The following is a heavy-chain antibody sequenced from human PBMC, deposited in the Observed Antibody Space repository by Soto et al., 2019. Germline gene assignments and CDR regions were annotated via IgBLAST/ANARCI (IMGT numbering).Heavy chain of an antibody. V-gene: IGHV4-59*08. D-gene: IGHD5-12*01. CDR2: IYYRGNT. Sequence: PSETLSLTCTVSGGSISSDYWGWIRQPPGKGLEWIGYIYYRGNTNYNPSLESRVTISIDTPKNQFSLRLSSVTAADTAVYYCAKNYGPQGYNYFGYWGQGTLVTVSS. J-gene: IGHJ4*02. CDR1: GGSISSDY. CDR3: AKNYGPQGYNYFGY.